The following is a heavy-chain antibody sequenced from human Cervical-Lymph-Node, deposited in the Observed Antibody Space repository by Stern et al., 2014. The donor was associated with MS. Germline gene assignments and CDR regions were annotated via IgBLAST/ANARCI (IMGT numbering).Heavy chain of an antibody. D-gene: IGHD2-15*01. CDR3: VRGGSADYTQYGMDV. Sequence: QMQLVQSGPEVKRPGTSVKVSCKASGFTFSEAAMQWVRQARGQCPEWIGWIVGGSGNTNYAQRFQGRVTIPTDMATSTVYMELRSLSSEDTAIYYCVRGGSADYTQYGMDVWGQGTTVAVAS. V-gene: IGHV1-58*02. CDR2: IVGGSGNT. J-gene: IGHJ6*02. CDR1: GFTFSEAA.